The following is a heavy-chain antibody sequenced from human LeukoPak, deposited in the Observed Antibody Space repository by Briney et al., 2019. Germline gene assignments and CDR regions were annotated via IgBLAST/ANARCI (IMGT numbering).Heavy chain of an antibody. Sequence: SVKVSCKASGGTFSSYAISWVRQAPGQGLEWMGRIIPIFGIANYAQKFQGRVTITADKSTSTAYMELSSLRSEDTAVYYCARMALDGGDSIGFDSWGQGTLVTVSS. J-gene: IGHJ5*01. CDR2: IIPIFGIA. CDR3: ARMALDGGDSIGFDS. CDR1: GGTFSSYA. D-gene: IGHD2-21*02. V-gene: IGHV1-69*04.